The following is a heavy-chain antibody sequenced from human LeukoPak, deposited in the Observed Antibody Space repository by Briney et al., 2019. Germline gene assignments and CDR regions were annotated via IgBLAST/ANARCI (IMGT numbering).Heavy chain of an antibody. CDR1: GFTFSSYS. D-gene: IGHD4-17*01. J-gene: IGHJ4*02. Sequence: GGSLRLSCAASGFTFSSYSMNWVRQAPGRGLEWVSSISSSSSYIYYADSVKGRFTISRDNAKNSLYLQMNSLRAEDTAVYYCARDGSDYGFSFSDYWGQGTLVTVSS. CDR3: ARDGSDYGFSFSDY. V-gene: IGHV3-21*01. CDR2: ISSSSSYI.